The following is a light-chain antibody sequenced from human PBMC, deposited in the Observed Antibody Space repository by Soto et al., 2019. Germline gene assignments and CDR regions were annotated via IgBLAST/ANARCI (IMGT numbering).Light chain of an antibody. V-gene: IGKV1-5*03. CDR1: QTISSW. Sequence: DVQMTQSPSTLSGSVGDRVTITCRASQTISSWLAWYQQKPGKAPKLLIYKASTLKSGVPSRLSGSGSGTEFTLTISSLQPDDFATYYCQQYNTYSPERTFGQGTKVDI. CDR2: KAS. CDR3: QQYNTYSPERT. J-gene: IGKJ1*01.